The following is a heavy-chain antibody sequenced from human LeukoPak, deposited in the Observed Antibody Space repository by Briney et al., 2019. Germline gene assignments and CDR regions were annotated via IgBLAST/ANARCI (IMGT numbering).Heavy chain of an antibody. Sequence: ASVKVFCKASGYTFTGYYMHWVRQAPGQGLEWMGWINPNSGGTNYAQKFQGRVTMTRDTSISTAYMELSRLRSDDTAVYYCARDQRGYAMTRYWGQGTLVTVSS. V-gene: IGHV1-2*02. CDR2: INPNSGGT. CDR1: GYTFTGYY. J-gene: IGHJ4*02. CDR3: ARDQRGYAMTRY. D-gene: IGHD5-12*01.